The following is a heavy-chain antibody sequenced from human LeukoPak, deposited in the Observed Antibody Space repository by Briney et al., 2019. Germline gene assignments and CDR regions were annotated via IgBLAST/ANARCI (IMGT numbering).Heavy chain of an antibody. D-gene: IGHD3-22*01. V-gene: IGHV4-39*07. J-gene: IGHJ3*02. CDR1: GGSISSYY. Sequence: PSETLSLTCTVSGGSISSYYWGWIRQPPGKGLEWIGSIYYSGSTYYNPSLKSRVTISVDTSKNQFSLKLSSVTAADTAVYYCARDEGYYDSSGYYGGQHAFDIWGQGTMVTVSS. CDR2: IYYSGST. CDR3: ARDEGYYDSSGYYGGQHAFDI.